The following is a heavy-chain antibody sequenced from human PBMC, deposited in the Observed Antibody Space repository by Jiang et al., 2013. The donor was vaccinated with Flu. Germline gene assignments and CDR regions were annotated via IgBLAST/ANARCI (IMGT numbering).Heavy chain of an antibody. D-gene: IGHD3-10*01. CDR2: IYYSGST. J-gene: IGHJ4*02. CDR1: GGSISSYY. CDR3: ARNYFGFGELLPSYFDY. Sequence: PGLVKPSETLSLTCTVSGGSISSYYWSWIRQPPGKGLEWIGYIYYSGSTNYNPSLKSRVTISVDTSKNQFSLKLSSVTAADTAVYYCARNYFGFGELLPSYFDYWGQGTLVTVSS. V-gene: IGHV4-59*01.